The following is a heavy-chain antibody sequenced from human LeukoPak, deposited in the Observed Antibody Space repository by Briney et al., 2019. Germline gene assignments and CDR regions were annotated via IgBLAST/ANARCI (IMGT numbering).Heavy chain of an antibody. CDR2: ISSSSSYI. CDR1: GFTFSSYS. CDR3: ARDVSLGDAFDI. D-gene: IGHD1-20*01. J-gene: IGHJ3*02. Sequence: PGGSLRLSCAASGFTFSSYSMNWVRQAPGKGLEWVSSISSSSSYIYYADSVKGRFTISRDNAKKSLFLEMNSLRGEDTAVYYCARDVSLGDAFDIWGQGTMVTVSS. V-gene: IGHV3-21*01.